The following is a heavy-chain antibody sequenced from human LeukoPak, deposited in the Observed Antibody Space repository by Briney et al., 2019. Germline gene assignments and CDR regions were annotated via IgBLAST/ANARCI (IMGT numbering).Heavy chain of an antibody. D-gene: IGHD3-3*01. CDR3: ARSRSYYDFWSGYYTYYFDY. CDR1: GFTVSSNY. CDR2: IYSGGST. V-gene: IGHV3-66*02. J-gene: IGHJ4*02. Sequence: GGSLRLSCAASGFTVSSNYMSWVRQAPGKGVEWVTVIYSGGSTYYADSVTGRFTISRDNSKNTLYLQMNSLRAEDTAVYYCARSRSYYDFWSGYYTYYFDYWGQGTLVTVSS.